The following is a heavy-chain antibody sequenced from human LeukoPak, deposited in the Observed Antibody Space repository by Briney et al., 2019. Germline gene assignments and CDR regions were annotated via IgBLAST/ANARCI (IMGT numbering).Heavy chain of an antibody. D-gene: IGHD2/OR15-2a*01. CDR3: ARKNEGFDY. Sequence: GGSLRLSCAASGFTFDNYAMHWVRQAPGKGLEWVSGINWNGGSTGYAESVEGRFTISRDNAKNSLYLQMNSLRAEDTALYHCARKNEGFDYWGQGTLVTVSS. CDR1: GFTFDNYA. J-gene: IGHJ4*02. CDR2: INWNGGST. V-gene: IGHV3-20*01.